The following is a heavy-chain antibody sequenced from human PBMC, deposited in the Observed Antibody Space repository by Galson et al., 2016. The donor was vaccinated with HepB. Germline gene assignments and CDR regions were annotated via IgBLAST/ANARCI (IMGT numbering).Heavy chain of an antibody. Sequence: SLRLSCAASEFTFSSYRMNWVRQAPGKGLEWVSSITSSSDYIYYADSVKGRFTVSRDNAKNSLYLQMNSLRAEDTALYYCARASDWNYYFDYWGQGTLITVSA. CDR2: ITSSSDYI. V-gene: IGHV3-21*01. CDR1: EFTFSSYR. CDR3: ARASDWNYYFDY. D-gene: IGHD1-7*01. J-gene: IGHJ4*02.